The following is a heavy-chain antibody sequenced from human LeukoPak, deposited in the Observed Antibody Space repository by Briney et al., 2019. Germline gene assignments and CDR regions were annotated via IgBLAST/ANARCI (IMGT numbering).Heavy chain of an antibody. D-gene: IGHD2-15*01. V-gene: IGHV4-39*07. CDR2: MFKSGTS. Sequence: SETLSLTCTVSGGSISGSNFFWGWIRQTPGKGLEWIGSMFKSGTSYYNPSLQSRVSISIDTSKNQFSLELTSVTAADTAVYYCARGGSCSGGSCYPKYFQHWGQGTLVTVSS. CDR1: GGSISGSNFF. J-gene: IGHJ1*01. CDR3: ARGGSCSGGSCYPKYFQH.